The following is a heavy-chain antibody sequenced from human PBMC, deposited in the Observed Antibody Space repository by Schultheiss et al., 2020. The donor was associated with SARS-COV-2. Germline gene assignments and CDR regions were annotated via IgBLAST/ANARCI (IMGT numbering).Heavy chain of an antibody. D-gene: IGHD3-10*01. CDR3: AKDSHRYYYGSGTHGDY. CDR1: GFTFSTYA. Sequence: GGSLRLSCAASGFTFSTYAMHWVRQAPGKGLEWVSAISGSGGSTYYADSVKGRFTISRDNSKNTLYLQMNSLRAEDTAVYYCAKDSHRYYYGSGTHGDYWGQGTLVTVSS. J-gene: IGHJ4*02. CDR2: ISGSGGST. V-gene: IGHV3-23*01.